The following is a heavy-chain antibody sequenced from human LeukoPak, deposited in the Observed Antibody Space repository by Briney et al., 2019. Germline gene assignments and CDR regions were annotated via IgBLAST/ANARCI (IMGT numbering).Heavy chain of an antibody. V-gene: IGHV3-30*02. D-gene: IGHD2-2*01. CDR1: GFTFSSYG. J-gene: IGHJ4*02. CDR3: AKNTRIVVVPAAIGA. CDR2: TRYDGSNK. Sequence: GGSLRLSCAASGFTFSSYGMHWVRQAPGKGLEWVAFTRYDGSNKYYADSVKGRFTISRDNSKNTLYLQMNSLRAEDTAVYYCAKNTRIVVVPAAIGAWGQGTLVTVSS.